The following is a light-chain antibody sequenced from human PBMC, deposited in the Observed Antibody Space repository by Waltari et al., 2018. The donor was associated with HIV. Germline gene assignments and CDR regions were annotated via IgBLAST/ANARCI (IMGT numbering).Light chain of an antibody. Sequence: QSVLPQPPSASGTPGQRVTIPCSGGSSNIGSRPLYWYQQLPGTAPKLLIYSSNQRPSGVPDRFSASKSGTSASLAISGLRSEDEADYYCAVWDDSLSGRVFGGGTKVTVL. V-gene: IGLV1-47*01. CDR1: SSNIGSRP. J-gene: IGLJ3*02. CDR3: AVWDDSLSGRV. CDR2: SSN.